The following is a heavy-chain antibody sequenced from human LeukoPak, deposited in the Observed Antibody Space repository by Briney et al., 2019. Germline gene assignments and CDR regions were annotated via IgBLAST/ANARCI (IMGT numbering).Heavy chain of an antibody. J-gene: IGHJ5*02. CDR2: INHSGST. V-gene: IGHV4-34*01. D-gene: IGHD6-13*01. CDR3: AREVYSSSWYNWFDP. CDR1: GGSFSGYY. Sequence: PSETLSLTCAVYGGSFSGYYWSWIRQPPGKGLEWIGEINHSGSTNYNPSLKSRGTISVDTSKNQFSLKLSSVTAADTAVYYCAREVYSSSWYNWFDPWGQGTLVTVSS.